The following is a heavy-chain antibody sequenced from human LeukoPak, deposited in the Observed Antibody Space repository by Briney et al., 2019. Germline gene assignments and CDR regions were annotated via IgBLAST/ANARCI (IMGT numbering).Heavy chain of an antibody. CDR2: INPSGGST. J-gene: IGHJ6*03. Sequence: ASVKVSCKASGYTFTGYYMHWVRQAPGQGLEWMGIINPSGGSTSYAQKFQGRVTMTRDMSTSTVYMELSSLRSEDTAVYYCATLGGNGYYYMDVWGKGTTVTISS. V-gene: IGHV1-46*01. CDR1: GYTFTGYY. CDR3: ATLGGNGYYYMDV. D-gene: IGHD1-1*01.